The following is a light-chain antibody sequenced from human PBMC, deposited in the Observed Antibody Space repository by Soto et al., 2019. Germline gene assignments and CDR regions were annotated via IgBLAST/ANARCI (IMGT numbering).Light chain of an antibody. V-gene: IGLV2-14*03. CDR2: DVS. Sequence: QSALTQPASVSGSPGQSITLSCTGTSREVGGYDYVSWYQQHPGKAPKLLIYDVSNRPSGVSNRFSASKSGNTASLTISGLQTEDEADYYCSSYPSSSTLVFGGRTQLTVL. J-gene: IGLJ3*02. CDR3: SSYPSSSTLV. CDR1: SREVGGYDY.